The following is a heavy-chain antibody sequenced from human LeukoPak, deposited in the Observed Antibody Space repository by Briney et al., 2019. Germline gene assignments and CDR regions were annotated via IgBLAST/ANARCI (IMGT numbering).Heavy chain of an antibody. V-gene: IGHV1-18*01. Sequence: ASVKVSCKASGYTFTDFGISWVRQAPGQGLEWMGWSSAYNGDTKYAQKFQGRVTMTTDTSTSTAYMELRSLRSDDTAVYYCARVGAYCTSTSCLDYWGQGTLVTVSS. D-gene: IGHD2-2*01. J-gene: IGHJ4*02. CDR3: ARVGAYCTSTSCLDY. CDR2: SSAYNGDT. CDR1: GYTFTDFG.